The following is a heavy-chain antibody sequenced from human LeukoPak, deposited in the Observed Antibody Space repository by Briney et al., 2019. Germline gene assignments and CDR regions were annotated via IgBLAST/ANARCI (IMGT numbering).Heavy chain of an antibody. CDR1: GGSISPYF. CDR2: ISYTGST. D-gene: IGHD5-12*01. CDR3: ARHGGYVPYFDY. Sequence: SETLSLTCTVSGGSISPYFWSWIRQAPGKGLEWIGYISYTGSTNYNPSLKSRVTISVDTSKNQFSLKLSSVTAADTAVYYCARHGGYVPYFDYWGQGTLVAVSS. J-gene: IGHJ4*02. V-gene: IGHV4-59*08.